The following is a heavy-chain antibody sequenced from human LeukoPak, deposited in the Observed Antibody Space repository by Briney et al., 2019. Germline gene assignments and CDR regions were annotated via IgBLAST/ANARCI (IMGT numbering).Heavy chain of an antibody. V-gene: IGHV3-30*18. J-gene: IGHJ4*02. Sequence: PGGSLRLSCAASGFTFSGYGMHWVRQAPGKGLEWVAVISYDGSNKYYADSVRGRFTISRDNSKSTLYLQMNSLRAEDTAVYYCAKDQAIGRDGYNSLRYYFDFWGQGTLVTVSS. CDR3: AKDQAIGRDGYNSLRYYFDF. CDR1: GFTFSGYG. CDR2: ISYDGSNK. D-gene: IGHD5-24*01.